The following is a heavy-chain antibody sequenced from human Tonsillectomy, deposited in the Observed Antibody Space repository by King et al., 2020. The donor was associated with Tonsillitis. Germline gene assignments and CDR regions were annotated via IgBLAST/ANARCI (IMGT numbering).Heavy chain of an antibody. Sequence: VQLVESGGAVVQPGGSLRLSCAASGFSFNDYTMHWVRQSPGKGLEWVSLITSDGTNTYYADSLEGRFTISRDNTKNSLYLQMHSLRTDDSALYYCVKDRDREYSGYEFDYWGQGTLVTVSS. J-gene: IGHJ4*02. V-gene: IGHV3-43*01. CDR3: VKDRDREYSGYEFDY. D-gene: IGHD5-12*01. CDR1: GFSFNDYT. CDR2: ITSDGTNT.